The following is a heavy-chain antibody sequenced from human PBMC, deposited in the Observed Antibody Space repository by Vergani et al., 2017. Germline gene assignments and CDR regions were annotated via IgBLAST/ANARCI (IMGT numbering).Heavy chain of an antibody. CDR2: INPNSGGT. V-gene: IGHV1-2*04. J-gene: IGHJ6*02. CDR3: ARDRFQACGRGDYGMDV. CDR1: GYTFTGYY. D-gene: IGHD3-3*01. Sequence: QVQLVQSGAEVKKPGASVKVSCKASGYTFTGYYMHWVRQAPGQGLEWMGWINPNSGGTNYAQKFQGWVTMTRDTSISTAYMELSRLRSDDTAVYYCARDRFQACGRGDYGMDVWGQGTTVTVSS.